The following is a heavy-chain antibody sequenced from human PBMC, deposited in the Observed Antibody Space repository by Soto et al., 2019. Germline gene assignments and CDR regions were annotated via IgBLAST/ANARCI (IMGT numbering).Heavy chain of an antibody. J-gene: IGHJ6*02. CDR1: GYTFTSYA. Sequence: QVQLVQSGAEEKKPGASVKVSCKASGYTFTSYAMHWVRQAPGQRLEWMGWINAGNGNTKYSQKFQGRVTITRDTSVSTAYMELSSLRSEDTAVYYCARDYYYGSGWKGMDVWGQGTTVTVSS. CDR2: INAGNGNT. D-gene: IGHD3-10*01. V-gene: IGHV1-3*05. CDR3: ARDYYYGSGWKGMDV.